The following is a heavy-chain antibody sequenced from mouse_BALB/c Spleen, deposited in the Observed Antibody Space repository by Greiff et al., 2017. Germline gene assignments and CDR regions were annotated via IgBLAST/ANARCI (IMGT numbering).Heavy chain of an antibody. CDR2: IWSGGST. J-gene: IGHJ4*01. V-gene: IGHV2-2*02. Sequence: VQVVESGPGLVQPSQSLSITCTVSGFSLTSYGVHWVRQSPGKGLEWLGVIWSGGSTDYNAAFISRLSISKDNSKSQVFFKMNSLQANDTAIYYCARKGYGNSPYYAMDYWGQGTSVTVSS. D-gene: IGHD2-1*01. CDR3: ARKGYGNSPYYAMDY. CDR1: GFSLTSYG.